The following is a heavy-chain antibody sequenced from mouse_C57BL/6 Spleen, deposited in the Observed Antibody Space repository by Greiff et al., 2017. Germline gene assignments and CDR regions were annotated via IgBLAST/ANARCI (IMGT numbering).Heavy chain of an antibody. CDR1: GYTFTSYW. J-gene: IGHJ3*01. D-gene: IGHD1-1*02. Sequence: QVQLKQPGAELVKPGASVKLSCKASGYTFTSYWMHWVKQRPGQGLEWIGMIHPNSGSTNYNEKFKSKATLTVDKSSSTAYMQLSSLTSEDSAVYYCASEGGLFAYWGQGTLVTVSA. CDR3: ASEGGLFAY. V-gene: IGHV1-64*01. CDR2: IHPNSGST.